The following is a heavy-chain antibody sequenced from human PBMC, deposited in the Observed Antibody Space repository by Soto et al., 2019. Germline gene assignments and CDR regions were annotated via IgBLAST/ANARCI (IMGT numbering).Heavy chain of an antibody. J-gene: IGHJ4*02. CDR1: GFTFSSYA. V-gene: IGHV3-64D*08. CDR3: VKDHSRYSSWYPFDY. CDR2: ISSNGGST. Sequence: GGSLRLSCSASGFTFSSYAMHWVRQAPGKGLEYVSAISSNGGSTYYADSVKGRFTISRDNSKNTLYLQMSSLRAEDTAVYYCVKDHSRYSSWYPFDYWGQGTLVTAPQ. D-gene: IGHD6-13*01.